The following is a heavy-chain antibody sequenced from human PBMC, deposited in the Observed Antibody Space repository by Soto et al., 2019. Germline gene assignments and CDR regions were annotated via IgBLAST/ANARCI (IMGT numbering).Heavy chain of an antibody. CDR2: IVVGSGNT. CDR3: AAASPRYYYDSSGQLAPYYYNGMDV. D-gene: IGHD3-22*01. J-gene: IGHJ6*02. Sequence: SVKVSCKASGFTFTSSAVQWVRQARGQRLEWIGWIVVGSGNTNYAQKFQERVTITRDMSTSTAYMELSSLRSEDTAVYYCAAASPRYYYDSSGQLAPYYYNGMDVWGQGTTVTVSS. CDR1: GFTFTSSA. V-gene: IGHV1-58*01.